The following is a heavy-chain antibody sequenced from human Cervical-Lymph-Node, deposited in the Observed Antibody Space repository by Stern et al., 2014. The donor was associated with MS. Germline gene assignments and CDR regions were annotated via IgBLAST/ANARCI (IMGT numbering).Heavy chain of an antibody. CDR2: IYASGNT. D-gene: IGHD4-17*01. V-gene: IGHV4-61*02. J-gene: IGHJ4*02. Sequence: QVQLQQWGPGLVKPSQTLSLTCTVSGGSVSTYNYYWTWIRQPAGKGLVWIGRIYASGNTNYNPSLKGRVPISLDTSRNPFSLKLTSGTAADTAVYYCATSGGRRGDFRDYWGQGTLVTVSS. CDR1: GGSVSTYNYY. CDR3: ATSGGRRGDFRDY.